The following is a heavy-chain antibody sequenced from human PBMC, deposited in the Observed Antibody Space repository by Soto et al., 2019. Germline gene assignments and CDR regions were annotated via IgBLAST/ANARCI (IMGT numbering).Heavy chain of an antibody. CDR2: INHSGST. Sequence: SETLSLTCAAYGGSFSGHYCRSIPQPPGNGLEWIGEINHSGSTNYNPSLKSRVTISVDTSKNQFSLKLSSVTAADTAVYYCARSYLNGAAAGTYGYYYYGMDVWGQGTTVTVS. CDR3: ARSYLNGAAAGTYGYYYYGMDV. V-gene: IGHV4-34*01. J-gene: IGHJ6*02. CDR1: GGSFSGHY. D-gene: IGHD6-13*01.